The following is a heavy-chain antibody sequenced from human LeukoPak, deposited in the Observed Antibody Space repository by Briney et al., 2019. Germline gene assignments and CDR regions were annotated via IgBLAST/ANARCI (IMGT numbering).Heavy chain of an antibody. V-gene: IGHV3-30-3*01. CDR1: KFTFSNYA. CDR3: ARDIGGSYYTGFDY. Sequence: GGSLRLSCAASKFTFSNYAIHWVRQAPGKGLEWVAVMSYDGSNKYYADSVKGRFTISRDNSKNTLYLQMNSLRAEDTAVYYCARDIGGSYYTGFDYWGQGTLVTVSS. D-gene: IGHD1-26*01. J-gene: IGHJ4*02. CDR2: MSYDGSNK.